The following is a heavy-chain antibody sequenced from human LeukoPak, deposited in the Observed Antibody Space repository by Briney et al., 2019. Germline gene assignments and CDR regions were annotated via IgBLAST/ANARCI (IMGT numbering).Heavy chain of an antibody. CDR1: GGSFSGYY. CDR3: ARGRISQP. J-gene: IGHJ5*02. D-gene: IGHD1-14*01. CDR2: INHSGST. V-gene: IGHV4-34*01. Sequence: PSETLSLTCAVYGGSFSGYYWSWIRQPPGKGLEWVGEINHSGSTNYNPSLKSRVTISVDTSRNQFSLNLSSVTAADTAVYYCARGRISQPWGQGTLVTVSS.